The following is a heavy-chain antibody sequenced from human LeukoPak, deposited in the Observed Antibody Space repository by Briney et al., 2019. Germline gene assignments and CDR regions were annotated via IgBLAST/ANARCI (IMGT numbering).Heavy chain of an antibody. J-gene: IGHJ4*02. Sequence: GGSLRLSCAASGFTFSSYEMNWVRQAPGKGLEWVSYISSSGSTIYYADSVKGRFTISRGNAKNTLYLQMNSLRAEDTAVYYCARDGRGDYPIDNWGQGTLVIVSS. CDR3: ARDGRGDYPIDN. CDR2: ISSSGSTI. V-gene: IGHV3-48*03. D-gene: IGHD4-17*01. CDR1: GFTFSSYE.